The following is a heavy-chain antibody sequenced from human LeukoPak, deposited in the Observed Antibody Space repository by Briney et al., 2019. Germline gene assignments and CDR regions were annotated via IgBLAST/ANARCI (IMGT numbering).Heavy chain of an antibody. V-gene: IGHV1-2*02. CDR2: INPNSGGT. CDR3: ATDYRLGLEGYYYGMDV. CDR1: GYTFTGYY. J-gene: IGHJ6*02. D-gene: IGHD3-9*01. Sequence: GASVKVSCKASGYTFTGYYMHWVRQAPGQGLEWMGWINPNSGGTNYAQKFQGRVTMTRDTSISTAYMELSSLRSEDTAVYYCATDYRLGLEGYYYGMDVWGQGTTVTVSS.